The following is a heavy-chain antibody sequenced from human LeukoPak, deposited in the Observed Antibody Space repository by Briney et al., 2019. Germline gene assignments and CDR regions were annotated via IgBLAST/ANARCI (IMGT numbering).Heavy chain of an antibody. J-gene: IGHJ3*02. CDR3: AKDRGYHYDSSGYYRMDAFDI. Sequence: GGSLRLSCVASGVTSRNSWMHWVRQAPGKGLVWVSRITIDGSSTTYADSVKGRFTISRDSAKNTLYLQMDSLRVEDTAVYNCAKDRGYHYDSSGYYRMDAFDIWGQGTMVTVSS. D-gene: IGHD3-22*01. V-gene: IGHV3-74*03. CDR2: ITIDGSST. CDR1: GVTSRNSW.